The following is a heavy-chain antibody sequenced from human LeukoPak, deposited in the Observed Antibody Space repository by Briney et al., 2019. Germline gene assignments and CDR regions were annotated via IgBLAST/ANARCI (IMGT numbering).Heavy chain of an antibody. J-gene: IGHJ6*03. CDR2: IYTSGST. Sequence: TSETLSLTCTVSGGSISSGSYYWSWIRQPAGKGLEWIGRIYTSGSTNYNPSLKSRVTISVDTSKNQFSLKLSSVTAADTAVYYCASITMVRGVSSYYYYMDVWGKGTTVTVSS. D-gene: IGHD3-10*01. CDR3: ASITMVRGVSSYYYYMDV. CDR1: GGSISSGSYY. V-gene: IGHV4-61*02.